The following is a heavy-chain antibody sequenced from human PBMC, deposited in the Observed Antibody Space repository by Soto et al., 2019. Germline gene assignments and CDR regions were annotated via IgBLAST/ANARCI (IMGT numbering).Heavy chain of an antibody. CDR2: IIPIFGTA. D-gene: IGHD2-2*01. Sequence: SVEVTCKASGGTFSSYAISWVRQAPGQGLEWMGGIIPIFGTANYAQKFQGRVTITADESTSTAYMELSSLRSEDTAVYYCAGLYCSSTSCYPQLGMDVWGQGTTVTVSS. V-gene: IGHV1-69*13. CDR3: AGLYCSSTSCYPQLGMDV. J-gene: IGHJ6*02. CDR1: GGTFSSYA.